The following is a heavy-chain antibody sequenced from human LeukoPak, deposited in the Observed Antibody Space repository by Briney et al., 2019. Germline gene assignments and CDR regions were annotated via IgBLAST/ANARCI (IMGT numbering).Heavy chain of an antibody. CDR3: ASLDEDIVATIDDY. J-gene: IGHJ4*02. Sequence: QPGSSLRLPCAASGFTFSSYAMHWVRQAPGKGPEWEAVISYDGSNQYYADSVKGRFTISRDNSKNTLYLQMNSLRAEDTAVYYCASLDEDIVATIDDYWGQGTLVTVSS. CDR1: GFTFSSYA. CDR2: ISYDGSNQ. D-gene: IGHD5-12*01. V-gene: IGHV3-30*04.